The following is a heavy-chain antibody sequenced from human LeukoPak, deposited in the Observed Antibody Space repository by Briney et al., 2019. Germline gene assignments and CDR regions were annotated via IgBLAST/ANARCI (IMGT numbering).Heavy chain of an antibody. CDR2: IRSDGSNE. CDR1: GFTFSSYG. V-gene: IGHV3-30*02. J-gene: IGHJ4*02. D-gene: IGHD3-3*01. CDR3: VKDYDFWSGYYSPTRGYFDY. Sequence: PGGSLRLSCAASGFTFSSYGMHWVRQAPGKGLEWVSFIRSDGSNEYYADSVKGRFTISRDNSKNTLYLQMNSLRAEDTAVYYCVKDYDFWSGYYSPTRGYFDYWGQGTLVTVSS.